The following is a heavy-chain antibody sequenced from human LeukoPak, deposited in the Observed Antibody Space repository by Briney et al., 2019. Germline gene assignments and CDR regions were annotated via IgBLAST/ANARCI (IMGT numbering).Heavy chain of an antibody. Sequence: SETLSLTCTVSGGSISSGSYYWSWIRQPAGKGLEWIGRIYTSGSTNYNPSLKSRVTISVDTSKNQFSLKLSPVTAADTAVYYCARAGGKYYDSSGYYYVSYFDYWGQGTLVTVSS. CDR3: ARAGGKYYDSSGYYYVSYFDY. CDR2: IYTSGST. V-gene: IGHV4-61*02. D-gene: IGHD3-22*01. J-gene: IGHJ4*02. CDR1: GGSISSGSYY.